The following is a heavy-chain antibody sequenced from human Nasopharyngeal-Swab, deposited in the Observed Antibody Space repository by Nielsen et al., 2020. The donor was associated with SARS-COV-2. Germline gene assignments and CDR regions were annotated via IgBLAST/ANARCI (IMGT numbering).Heavy chain of an antibody. CDR2: LGTAGDT. CDR3: AKGGRIAVAGNA. Sequence: GESLKISCIASGFTSSTSSLTWLRQPPGKGLQWVSTLGTAGDTYYADSVKGRFTISRDNSKNTLYLQMNSLRAEDTAVYYCAKGGRIAVAGNAGGQGTLVTVSS. J-gene: IGHJ4*02. D-gene: IGHD6-19*01. V-gene: IGHV3-23*01. CDR1: GFTSSTSS.